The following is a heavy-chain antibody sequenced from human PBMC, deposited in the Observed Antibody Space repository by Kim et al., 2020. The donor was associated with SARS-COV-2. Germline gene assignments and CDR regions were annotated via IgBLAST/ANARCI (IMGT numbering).Heavy chain of an antibody. CDR2: ISYDGSNK. CDR3: AKDLGSTDYYYYGMDV. CDR1: GFTFSSYG. Sequence: GGSLRLSCAASGFTFSSYGMYWVRQAPGKGLEWVAVISYDGSNKYYADSVKGRFTISRDNSKNTLYLQMNSLRAEDTAVYYCAKDLGSTDYYYYGMDVWG. D-gene: IGHD3-10*01. J-gene: IGHJ6*01. V-gene: IGHV3-30*18.